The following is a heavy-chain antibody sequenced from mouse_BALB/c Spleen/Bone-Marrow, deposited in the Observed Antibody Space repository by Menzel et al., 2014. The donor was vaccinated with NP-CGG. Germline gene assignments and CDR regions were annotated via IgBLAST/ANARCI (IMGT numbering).Heavy chain of an antibody. CDR3: AREWTARAVDY. J-gene: IGHJ2*01. V-gene: IGHV1-54*01. CDR1: GYAFTNYL. CDR2: INPGSGGA. Sequence: QVQLQQSGAELVRPGTSVKVSCKASGYAFTNYLIEWVKQRPVQGLEWIGVINPGSGGANYNAKFEGKATLTADKSSSTVYMQRSSLTSDDSAVYFCAREWTARAVDYWGQGTTLTVSS. D-gene: IGHD3-2*01.